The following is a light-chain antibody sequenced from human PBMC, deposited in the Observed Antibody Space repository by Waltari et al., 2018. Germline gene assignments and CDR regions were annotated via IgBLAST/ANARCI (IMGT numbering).Light chain of an antibody. V-gene: IGKV3-15*01. CDR1: QNVTSN. J-gene: IGKJ1*01. CDR2: GAS. CDR3: QHHTNWLWT. Sequence: EREVTQYPATLSLSPGERATLSCRASQNVTSNLAWYQQKPGQAPRLLRYGASTSAADIPARFSGSVSVTDFTLTISSLQSEDFSVYYCQHHTNWLWTFGQGTRVEI.